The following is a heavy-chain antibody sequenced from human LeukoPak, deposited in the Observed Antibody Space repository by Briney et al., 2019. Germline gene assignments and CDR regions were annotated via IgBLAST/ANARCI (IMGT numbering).Heavy chain of an antibody. J-gene: IGHJ3*02. CDR3: VRGYYDSSGYYFLSAFDI. CDR2: MNPNSGNT. D-gene: IGHD3-22*01. V-gene: IGHV1-8*01. CDR1: GYTFTSYD. Sequence: ASVKVSCKASGYTFTSYDINWVRQATGQGLEWMGWMNPNSGNTGYAQKFQGRVTMTRNTSISTAYMELSSLRSEDTAVHYCVRGYYDSSGYYFLSAFDIWGQGTMVTVSS.